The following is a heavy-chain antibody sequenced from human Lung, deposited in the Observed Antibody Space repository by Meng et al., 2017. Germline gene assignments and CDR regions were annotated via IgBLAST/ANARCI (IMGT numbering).Heavy chain of an antibody. CDR2: INHSGST. V-gene: IGHV4-34*01. CDR3: ARGPTTMAHDFDY. J-gene: IGHJ4*02. D-gene: IGHD4-11*01. CDR1: GGSFSDYC. Sequence: QGQRPGGGQVRSKRPGPLARAGVASGGSFSDYCRGWIQQPAGKGLEWVGEINHSGSTNYNPSHGSRATISVDTSQNYLSLKLSSVTAADSAVYYCARGPTTMAHDFDYWGQGTLVTVSS.